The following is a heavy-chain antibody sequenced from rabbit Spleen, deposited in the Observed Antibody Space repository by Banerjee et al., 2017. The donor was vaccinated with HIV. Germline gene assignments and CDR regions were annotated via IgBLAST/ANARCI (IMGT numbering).Heavy chain of an antibody. V-gene: IGHV1S47*01. CDR1: GIDLMSIA. D-gene: IGHD4-1*01. J-gene: IGHJ4*01. CDR3: ARNANGGWDL. Sequence: QVVESGGGLVQPGGSLKLSCKASGIDLMSIAMSWVRQAPGKGLEWIGDIYPVFGITNYANWVKGRFTISSDNAQNTVDLQMNSLTPADTATYFCARNANGGWDLWGPGTLVTVS. CDR2: IYPVFGIT.